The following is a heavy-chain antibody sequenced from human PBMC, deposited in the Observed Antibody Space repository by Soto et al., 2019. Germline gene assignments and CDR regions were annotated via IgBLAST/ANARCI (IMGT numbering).Heavy chain of an antibody. CDR3: ANVLMVRDSSGRHDAFDI. CDR2: ISGSGGST. Sequence: EVQLLESGGGLVQPGGSLRLSCAASGFTFSSYAMSWVRQAPGRGLEWVSAISGSGGSTYYADSVKGRFTISRDNSKNTLYLQMNSLRAEDTAVYYCANVLMVRDSSGRHDAFDIWGQGTMVTVSS. D-gene: IGHD3-22*01. V-gene: IGHV3-23*01. J-gene: IGHJ3*02. CDR1: GFTFSSYA.